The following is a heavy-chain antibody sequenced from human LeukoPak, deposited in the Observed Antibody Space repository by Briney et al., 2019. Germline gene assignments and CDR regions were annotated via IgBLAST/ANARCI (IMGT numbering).Heavy chain of an antibody. V-gene: IGHV3-11*01. J-gene: IGHJ4*02. D-gene: IGHD3-9*01. CDR1: GFTFSDHY. Sequence: PGGSLRLSCAASGFTFSDHYMSWIRQAPGQGLEWVSYISGDGNTLYYADSVKGRFTISRDNVKNSLYLQMNSLRAEDTAVYYCARVGGFDYDILTGYYLGDGFFDYWGQGTLVTVSS. CDR3: ARVGGFDYDILTGYYLGDGFFDY. CDR2: ISGDGNTL.